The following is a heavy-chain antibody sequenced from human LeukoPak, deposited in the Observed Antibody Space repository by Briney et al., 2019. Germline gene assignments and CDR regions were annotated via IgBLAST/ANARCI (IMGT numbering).Heavy chain of an antibody. D-gene: IGHD2-21*02. CDR2: ISWNSGSI. Sequence: GGSLRLSCAASGFTFDDYAMHWVRQAPGKGLEWVSGISWNSGSIGYADSVKGRFTISRDNAKNSLYLQMNSLRAEDTAVYYCAKSREAIVVVTAIDYWGQGTLVTVSS. CDR3: AKSREAIVVVTAIDY. CDR1: GFTFDDYA. V-gene: IGHV3-9*01. J-gene: IGHJ4*02.